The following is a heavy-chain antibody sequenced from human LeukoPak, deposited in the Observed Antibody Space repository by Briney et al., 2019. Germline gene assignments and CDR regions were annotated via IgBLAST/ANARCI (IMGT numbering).Heavy chain of an antibody. CDR3: AKQVPLNGGFDY. CDR2: ISGSGGST. Sequence: PGGSLRLSCAASGFTFSSYTMSWVRQAPGKGLEWVSAISGSGGSTYYADSVKGRFTISRDNSKNTLYLQMDSLRAEDTAVYYCAKQVPLNGGFDYWGQGTLVTVSS. D-gene: IGHD7-27*01. CDR1: GFTFSSYT. V-gene: IGHV3-23*01. J-gene: IGHJ4*02.